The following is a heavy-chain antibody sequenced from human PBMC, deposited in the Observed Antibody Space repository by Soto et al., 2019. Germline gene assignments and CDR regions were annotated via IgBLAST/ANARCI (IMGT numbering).Heavy chain of an antibody. Sequence: PSETLSLTCTVSGASISAGSYYWSWIRQPPGKGLEWIGFIYYTGTTSYNPSLESRVTMSVDMSKNQLSQKTLDLQMNSLRAEDTAIYYCAKVPPRPYCSSVSCPFDYWGQGTLVTVSS. J-gene: IGHJ4*02. V-gene: IGHV4-61*04. CDR1: GASISAGSYY. D-gene: IGHD2-2*01. CDR3: AIYYCAKVPPRPYCSSVSCPFDY. CDR2: IYYTGTT.